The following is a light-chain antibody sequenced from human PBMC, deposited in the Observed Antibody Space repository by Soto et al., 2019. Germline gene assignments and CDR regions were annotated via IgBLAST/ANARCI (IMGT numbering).Light chain of an antibody. J-gene: IGKJ5*01. V-gene: IGKV3-20*01. Sequence: EIVLTQSPGTLSLSPGERATLSCRASQSVSSGYLAWYQQKPGQAPRLLIYGASSRATGIPDRFSGSGSGTDFPLTLSRLEPEDFAVYYCQHYGIALHHFGHGTQLEIK. CDR2: GAS. CDR1: QSVSSGY. CDR3: QHYGIALHH.